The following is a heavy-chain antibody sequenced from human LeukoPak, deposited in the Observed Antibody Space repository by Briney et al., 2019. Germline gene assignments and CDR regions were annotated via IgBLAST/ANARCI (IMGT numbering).Heavy chain of an antibody. CDR3: ARDRSGRYYRY. V-gene: IGHV1-18*01. J-gene: IGHJ4*02. Sequence: ASVKVSCKASGYTFTSYGISWVRQAPGQGLEGMGWISANSGNTNYAQKYQGRVTMTTETSTSTAYMELRSLRSDDTAVYYCARDRSGRYYRYWGQGTLVTVSS. CDR1: GYTFTSYG. D-gene: IGHD1-26*01. CDR2: ISANSGNT.